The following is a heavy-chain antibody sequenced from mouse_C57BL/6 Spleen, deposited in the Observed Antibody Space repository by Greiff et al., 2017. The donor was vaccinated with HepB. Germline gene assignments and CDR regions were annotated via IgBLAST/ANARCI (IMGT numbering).Heavy chain of an antibody. V-gene: IGHV5-17*01. CDR1: GFTFSDYG. D-gene: IGHD1-1*01. J-gene: IGHJ2*01. Sequence: DVKLQESGGGLVKPGGSLKLSCAASGFTFSDYGMHWVRQAPEKGLEWVAYISSGSSTIYYADTVKGRFTISRDNAKNTLFLQMTSLRSEDTAMYYCAGGTTVVVPYFDYWGQGTTLTVSS. CDR2: ISSGSSTI. CDR3: AGGTTVVVPYFDY.